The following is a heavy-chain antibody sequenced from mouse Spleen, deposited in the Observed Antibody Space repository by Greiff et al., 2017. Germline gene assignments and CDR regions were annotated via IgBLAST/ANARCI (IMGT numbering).Heavy chain of an antibody. CDR1: GFTFSDYG. CDR2: ISSCSSTI. D-gene: IGHD4-1*01. CDR3: ARDWDGFDY. V-gene: IGHV5-17*01. J-gene: IGHJ2*01. Sequence: EVKVVESGGGLVKPGGSLKLSCAASGFTFSDYGMHWVRQAPEKGLEWVAYISSCSSTIHFADTVKGRFTIPSYNAQNTLFLEMTSLRSEDTAMYYCARDWDGFDYWGQGTTLTVSS.